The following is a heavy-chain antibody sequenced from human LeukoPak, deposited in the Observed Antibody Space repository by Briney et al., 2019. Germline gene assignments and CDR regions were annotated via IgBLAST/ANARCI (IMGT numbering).Heavy chain of an antibody. J-gene: IGHJ4*02. D-gene: IGHD3-22*01. CDR1: GFTFSSFA. Sequence: QSGGSLRLSCAASGFTFSSFAMSWVRQAPGKGLEWVSAISGSGGTTYYADSVKGRFTISRDNSKNTLYLQMNSLRDEDTAVYYCARDGTPTYYYDSSGYYDCWGQGTLVTVSS. CDR2: ISGSGGTT. V-gene: IGHV3-23*01. CDR3: ARDGTPTYYYDSSGYYDC.